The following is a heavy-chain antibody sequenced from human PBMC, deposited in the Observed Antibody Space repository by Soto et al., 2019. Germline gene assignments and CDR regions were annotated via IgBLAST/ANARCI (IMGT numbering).Heavy chain of an antibody. CDR3: AASGFDSDF. J-gene: IGHJ4*02. Sequence: QLQLVESGGALVKPGGSLRLGCAASGFTFSDYYMSWFRQAPGEGLEWISYISQSSSYTNYADSVKGRFTISRDNGKNSLYLEMNSLRAEDTAVYFCAASGFDSDFWGQGTLVTVSS. V-gene: IGHV3-11*05. D-gene: IGHD5-12*01. CDR1: GFTFSDYY. CDR2: ISQSSSYT.